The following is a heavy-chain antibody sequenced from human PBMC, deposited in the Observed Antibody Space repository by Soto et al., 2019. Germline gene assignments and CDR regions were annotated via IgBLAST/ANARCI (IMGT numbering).Heavy chain of an antibody. D-gene: IGHD2-2*01. Sequence: QVQLVESGGGVVQPGRSLRLSCAASGFTFSSYAMHWVRQAPGKGLERVAVISYDGSNKYYADSVKGRFTISRDNSKNTLYLQMNSLRAEDTAVSYCARGVKVQDIVVVPAAARGGFDPWGQGTLVTVSS. CDR2: ISYDGSNK. CDR1: GFTFSSYA. J-gene: IGHJ5*02. V-gene: IGHV3-30-3*01. CDR3: ARGVKVQDIVVVPAAARGGFDP.